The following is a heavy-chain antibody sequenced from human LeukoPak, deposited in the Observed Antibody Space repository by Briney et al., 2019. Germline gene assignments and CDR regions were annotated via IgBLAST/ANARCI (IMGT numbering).Heavy chain of an antibody. D-gene: IGHD3-22*01. V-gene: IGHV4-39*07. CDR3: AREGGITMIVVVGFDY. Sequence: PSETLSLTCTVSGGSISSSSYYWGWIRQPPGKGLEWIGSIYYSGSTYYNPSLKGRVTISVDTSKNQFSLKLSSVTAADTAVYYCAREGGITMIVVVGFDYWGQGTLVTVSS. CDR1: GGSISSSSYY. CDR2: IYYSGST. J-gene: IGHJ4*02.